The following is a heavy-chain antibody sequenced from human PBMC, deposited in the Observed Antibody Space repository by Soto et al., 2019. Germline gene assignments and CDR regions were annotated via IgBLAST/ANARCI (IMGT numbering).Heavy chain of an antibody. CDR3: ARDARYGSGSYYKGNWFDP. J-gene: IGHJ5*02. CDR1: GGSISSYY. CDR2: IYYSGST. V-gene: IGHV4-59*01. D-gene: IGHD3-10*01. Sequence: QVQLQESGPGLVKPSETLSLTCTVSGGSISSYYWSWIRQPPGKGLEWIGYIYYSGSTNYNPSLKSLFTFSVDTSKNQFSLKLSSVTAADTAVYYCARDARYGSGSYYKGNWFDPWGQGTLVTVSS.